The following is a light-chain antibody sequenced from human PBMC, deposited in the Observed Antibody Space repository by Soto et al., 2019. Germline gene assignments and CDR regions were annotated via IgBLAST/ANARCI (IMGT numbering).Light chain of an antibody. J-gene: IGKJ1*01. CDR2: KAS. Sequence: IQMTHSPCSVSASLGEIVSMTCRASQGISNYLAWFQQKPGKVPKRLIYKASSLESGVPSRFSGSGSGTEFTLTINSLPADDFATYYCQQHNSFSITFGQGTKV. CDR1: QGISNY. V-gene: IGKV1-5*03. CDR3: QQHNSFSIT.